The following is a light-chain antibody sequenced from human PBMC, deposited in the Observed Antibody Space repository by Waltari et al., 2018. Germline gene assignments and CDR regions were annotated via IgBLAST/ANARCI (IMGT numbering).Light chain of an antibody. CDR1: NIGAKG. J-gene: IGLJ2*01. V-gene: IGLV3-21*04. CDR2: DDR. CDR3: QVWDSSSDHVI. Sequence: SYVLTQPPSVSVAPGKTAKITCGTNNIGAKGVHWYQHKPGQAPGLVMYDDRDRPSGIPGRCSGSNSGDTATLTISRVDAGDEADYYCQVWDSSSDHVIFGGGTKLTVL.